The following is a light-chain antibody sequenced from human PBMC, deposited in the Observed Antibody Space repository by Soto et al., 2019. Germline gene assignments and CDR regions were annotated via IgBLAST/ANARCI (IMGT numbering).Light chain of an antibody. J-gene: IGLJ3*02. CDR1: SSDVGGYNY. V-gene: IGLV2-14*01. Sequence: SVLTQPASVSGSPGQSITISCTGTSSDVGGYNYVSWYQHHPGKAPKLMIYEVTNRPSGVSNRFSGSKSGNTASLTISGLQAEDEADYYCSSYTSSSTPWVFGGGTKLTVL. CDR3: SSYTSSSTPWV. CDR2: EVT.